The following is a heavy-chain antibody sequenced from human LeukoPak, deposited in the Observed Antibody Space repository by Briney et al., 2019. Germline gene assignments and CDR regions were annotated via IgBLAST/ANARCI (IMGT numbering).Heavy chain of an antibody. CDR2: ISLTGLT. CDR3: SRENGAFSPFGY. CDR1: GGSISNTNW. Sequence: PSETLSLTCGVSGGSISNTNWWRWVRQPPGQGLEWIGEISLTGLTNYNPSLESRVSVSLDKSKNQLSLNLTSVTAADTAVYYCSRENGAFSPFGYWGQGTLVTVPS. D-gene: IGHD2-8*01. V-gene: IGHV4/OR15-8*02. J-gene: IGHJ4*02.